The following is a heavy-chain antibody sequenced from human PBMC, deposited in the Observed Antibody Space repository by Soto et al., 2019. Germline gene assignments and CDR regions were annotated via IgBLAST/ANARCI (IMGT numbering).Heavy chain of an antibody. J-gene: IGHJ4*02. V-gene: IGHV1-18*01. D-gene: IGHD1-1*01. CDR3: ARGGSGTVMIGCDY. CDR1: GYTFTDYG. CDR2: ISPYNGNT. Sequence: QVQLVQSGADVKKPGASVKVSCKASGYTFTDYGISWVRQAPGQGLEWMGWISPYNGNTNYAQKVQGRVTMTTDTSTRTAYMELRSLRSDDTAVYYCARGGSGTVMIGCDYWGRVTLVTVSS.